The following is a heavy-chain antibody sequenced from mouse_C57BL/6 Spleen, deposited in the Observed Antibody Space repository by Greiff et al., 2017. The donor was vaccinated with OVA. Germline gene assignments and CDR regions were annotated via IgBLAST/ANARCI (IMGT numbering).Heavy chain of an antibody. V-gene: IGHV1-53*01. CDR2: INPSNGGT. CDR3: ARSGGYYYGSSYEGCAY. D-gene: IGHD1-1*01. J-gene: IGHJ3*01. Sequence: VQLQQSGTELVKPGASVKLSCKASGYTFTSYWMHWVKQRPGQGLEWIGNINPSNGGTNYNEKFKSKATLTVDKSSSTAYMQLSSLTSEDSAVYYCARSGGYYYGSSYEGCAYWGQGTLVTVSA. CDR1: GYTFTSYW.